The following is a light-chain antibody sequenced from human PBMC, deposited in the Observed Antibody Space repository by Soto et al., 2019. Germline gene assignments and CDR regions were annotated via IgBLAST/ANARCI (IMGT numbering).Light chain of an antibody. CDR3: NSYTSSSTLV. CDR2: YVY. Sequence: QSVLTQPASVSGSPGQSITISCTGTSSDVGGYNFVSWYQQHPGKAPKLMLYYVYDRPSGISHRFSGSRSGNTASLTISGLQAEDEAHYYCNSYTSSSTLVFGGGTKLTVL. J-gene: IGLJ2*01. CDR1: SSDVGGYNF. V-gene: IGLV2-14*03.